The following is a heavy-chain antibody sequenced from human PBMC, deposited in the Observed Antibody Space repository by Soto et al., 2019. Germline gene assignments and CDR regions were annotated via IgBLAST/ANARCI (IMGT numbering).Heavy chain of an antibody. V-gene: IGHV3-11*06. CDR3: AKTIVAASGYYFDH. Sequence: ESGGGLVKPGGSLRLACAASGFSFGDSYMSWVRQAPGKGLEWLSYISGGSSYTNYADSVKGRFTISRDNAKRSLYLEMNSLRADDTAVHYCAKTIVAASGYYFDHWGQGNLVTVSS. CDR1: GFSFGDSY. CDR2: ISGGSSYT. D-gene: IGHD2-21*01. J-gene: IGHJ4*02.